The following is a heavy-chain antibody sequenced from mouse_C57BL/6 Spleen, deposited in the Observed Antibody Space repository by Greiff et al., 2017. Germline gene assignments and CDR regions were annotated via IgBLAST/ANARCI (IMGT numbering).Heavy chain of an antibody. D-gene: IGHD1-1*01. V-gene: IGHV1-81*01. CDR1: GYTFTSYG. Sequence: QVHVKQSGAELARPGASVKLSCKASGYTFTSYGISWVKQRTGQGLEWIGEIYPGSGSTYYNEKFKGKATLTADKSSSTAYMELRSLTSEDSAVYFCASGVITTVVGHYAMDYWDQGTSVTVSS. J-gene: IGHJ4*01. CDR3: ASGVITTVVGHYAMDY. CDR2: IYPGSGST.